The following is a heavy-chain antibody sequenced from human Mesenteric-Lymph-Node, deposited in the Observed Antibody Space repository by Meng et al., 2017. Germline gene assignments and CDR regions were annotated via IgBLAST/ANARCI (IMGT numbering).Heavy chain of an antibody. CDR3: AKVAVRESYGWGRDQRLDDAFDI. D-gene: IGHD3-10*01. J-gene: IGHJ3*02. CDR2: ISWDSGSK. CDR1: GFTFGDYA. Sequence: GGSLRLSCAASGFTFGDYAMHWVRQAPGKGLEWVSGISWDSGSKGYADSVKGRLTISRDNAKNSLYLQMNSLRAEDTALYYCAKVAVRESYGWGRDQRLDDAFDIWGQGTMVTVSS. V-gene: IGHV3-9*01.